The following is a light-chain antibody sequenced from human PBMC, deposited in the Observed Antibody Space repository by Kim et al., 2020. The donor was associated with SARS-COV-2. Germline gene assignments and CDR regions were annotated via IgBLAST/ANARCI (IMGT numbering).Light chain of an antibody. CDR1: SSDIGNYNF. CDR2: EVY. V-gene: IGLV2-8*01. Sequence: QSALTQPPSASGSPGQSVTISCTGTSSDIGNYNFVSWYHHHPGKVPKLIIFEVYKRPSGVPDRFSGSKSGNTASLTVSGLQPEDEGDYYCSSYAGSNIGVFGTGNKVTVL. J-gene: IGLJ1*01. CDR3: SSYAGSNIGV.